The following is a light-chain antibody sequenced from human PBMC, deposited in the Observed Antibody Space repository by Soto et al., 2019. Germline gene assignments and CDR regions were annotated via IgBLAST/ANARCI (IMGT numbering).Light chain of an antibody. CDR1: HRVSSY. CDR3: QQYNNWPLT. V-gene: IGKV3-15*01. J-gene: IGKJ4*01. Sequence: EIVMTQSPATLSVSPGERATLSCRASHRVSSYLAWYQQKPGQAPRLLIYGAYTKATGIPARVSGRGAGTEFTLTLSSLQCEDVAEYDGQQYNNWPLTSGAGTKVDIK. CDR2: GAY.